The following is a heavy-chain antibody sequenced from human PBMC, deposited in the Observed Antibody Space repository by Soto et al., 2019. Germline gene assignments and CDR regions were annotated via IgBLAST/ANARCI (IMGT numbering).Heavy chain of an antibody. D-gene: IGHD4-17*01. V-gene: IGHV3-53*01. CDR1: GLTVSGKYY. Sequence: DVQLVESGGGLIQPGGSLRLSCAAFGLTVSGKYYMAWVRQAPGKGLEWLSALYDLDGIYYADSVKGRFTTSGDSSKNIVYLQMNDLRPDDTAVYYCASWLLREHAYDVWGQGTTVTVSS. J-gene: IGHJ3*01. CDR2: LYDLDGI. CDR3: ASWLLREHAYDV.